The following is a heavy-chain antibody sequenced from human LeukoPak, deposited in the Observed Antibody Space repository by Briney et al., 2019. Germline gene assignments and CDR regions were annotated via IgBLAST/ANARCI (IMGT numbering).Heavy chain of an antibody. CDR1: GGSISSSSYY. CDR2: IYYSGST. Sequence: SETLSLTCTVSGGSISSSSYYWGWIRQPPGKGLEWIGSIYYSGSTYYNPSLKSRVTISVDTSKNQFSLKLSSVTAAATAVYYCARQLLWFGELSHFDYWGQGTLVTVSS. D-gene: IGHD3-10*01. V-gene: IGHV4-39*01. CDR3: ARQLLWFGELSHFDY. J-gene: IGHJ4*02.